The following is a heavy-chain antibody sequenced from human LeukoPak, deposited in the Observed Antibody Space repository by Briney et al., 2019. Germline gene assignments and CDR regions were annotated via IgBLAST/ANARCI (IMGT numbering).Heavy chain of an antibody. D-gene: IGHD4-23*01. CDR1: GFTFSSYD. CDR2: IGTAGDT. CDR3: ARDWRGVLMAVVTYVFDY. V-gene: IGHV3-13*01. Sequence: GGSLRLSCAASGFTFSSYDMHWVRQATGKGLEWVSAIGTAGDTYYPGSVKGRFTISRENAKNSLYLQMNSLRAGDTAVYYCARDWRGVLMAVVTYVFDYRGQGTLVTVSS. J-gene: IGHJ4*02.